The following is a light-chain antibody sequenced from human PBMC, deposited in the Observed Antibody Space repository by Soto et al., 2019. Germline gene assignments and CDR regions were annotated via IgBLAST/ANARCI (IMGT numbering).Light chain of an antibody. CDR1: QSISSW. J-gene: IGKJ1*01. V-gene: IGKV1-5*01. Sequence: DIQMTQSPSTLSASVGDRVTITCRASQSISSWFAWYQQKPGKAPKLLIYDASSLESGVPSRFSGRGSGTEFTLTISSLQPDDFATYYCQQYNSYWTFGQGTKVDIK. CDR3: QQYNSYWT. CDR2: DAS.